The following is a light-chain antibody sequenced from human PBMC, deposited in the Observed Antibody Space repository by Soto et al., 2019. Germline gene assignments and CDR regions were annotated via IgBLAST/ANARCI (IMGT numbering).Light chain of an antibody. CDR2: DVS. J-gene: IGLJ2*01. CDR1: SSDVGGYNY. V-gene: IGLV2-14*03. CDR3: SSYTSSSTVV. Sequence: QSALTQPASVSGSPGQSITISCIGTSSDVGGYNYVSWYQQHPGKAPKLMIYDVSNRPSGVSNRFSGSKSGNTASLTISGLQAEDEADYYCSSYTSSSTVVFGGGTQLTVL.